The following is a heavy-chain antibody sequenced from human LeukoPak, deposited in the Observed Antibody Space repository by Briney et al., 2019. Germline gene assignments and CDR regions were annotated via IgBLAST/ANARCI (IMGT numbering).Heavy chain of an antibody. Sequence: SETLSLTCTVSGGSTTINGYYWAWIRQHPGKGLEWIGYIYHSGGTHYNPSLKSRVTISVDTSKNQFSLKLSSVTAADTAVYYCARDGYGMTSDVWGQGTTVTVSS. D-gene: IGHD5-18*01. CDR1: GGSTTINGYY. CDR3: ARDGYGMTSDV. J-gene: IGHJ6*02. V-gene: IGHV4-31*03. CDR2: IYHSGGT.